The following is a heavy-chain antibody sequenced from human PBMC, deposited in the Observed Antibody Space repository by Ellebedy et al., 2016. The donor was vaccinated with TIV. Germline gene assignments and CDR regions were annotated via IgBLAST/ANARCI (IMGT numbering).Heavy chain of an antibody. D-gene: IGHD5-18*01. CDR2: IKSTSDGGTT. CDR1: GFTFSSYS. V-gene: IGHV3-15*01. J-gene: IGHJ3*02. Sequence: GESLKISCAASGFTFSSYSMNWVRQAPGKGLEFVGRIKSTSDGGTTDDAAPVKGRFIISRDDSKNTLYLEMNRLKTEDTAVYYCTTEGDTALEMGLDAFHIWGHGTMVTVSS. CDR3: TTEGDTALEMGLDAFHI.